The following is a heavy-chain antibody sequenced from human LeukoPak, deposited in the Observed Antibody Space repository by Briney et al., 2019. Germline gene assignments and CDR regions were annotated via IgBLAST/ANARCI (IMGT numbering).Heavy chain of an antibody. D-gene: IGHD3-10*01. Sequence: ASETLSLTCTVSGGSISSSSYYWGWIRQPPGKGLEWIGSIYYSGSTYYNPSLKSRVTISVDTSKNQFSLKLSSVTAADTAVYYCARHGSGGYYLMGWFDPWGQGTLVTVSS. CDR2: IYYSGST. CDR3: ARHGSGGYYLMGWFDP. J-gene: IGHJ5*02. CDR1: GGSISSSSYY. V-gene: IGHV4-39*01.